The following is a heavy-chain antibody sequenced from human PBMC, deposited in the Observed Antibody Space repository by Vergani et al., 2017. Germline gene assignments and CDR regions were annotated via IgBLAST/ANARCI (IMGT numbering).Heavy chain of an antibody. Sequence: QVQLVQSGSELKKPGASVKASCKASGYTFTRDAMNWVRQAPGQGLEWMGWINTNTGNPKYAQGFTGRFVFSLDSSVSTAYLQISSLKAEDTAVYYCARDLQLTEYYYGMDVWGQGTTVIVSS. D-gene: IGHD4/OR15-4a*01. CDR3: ARDLQLTEYYYGMDV. CDR1: GYTFTRDA. CDR2: INTNTGNP. V-gene: IGHV7-4-1*02. J-gene: IGHJ6*02.